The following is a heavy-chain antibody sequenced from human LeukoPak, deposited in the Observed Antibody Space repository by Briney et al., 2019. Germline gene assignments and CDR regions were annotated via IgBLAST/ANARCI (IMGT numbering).Heavy chain of an antibody. CDR3: ATIENREAARGYFDY. Sequence: SVKVSCKASGGTFSSYAISWVRQAPGQGLEWMGRIIPILGIANYAQKFQGRVTITADESTSTAYMELSSLRSEDTAVYYCATIENREAARGYFDYWGQGTLVTVSS. CDR2: IIPILGIA. D-gene: IGHD6-6*01. V-gene: IGHV1-69*04. CDR1: GGTFSSYA. J-gene: IGHJ4*02.